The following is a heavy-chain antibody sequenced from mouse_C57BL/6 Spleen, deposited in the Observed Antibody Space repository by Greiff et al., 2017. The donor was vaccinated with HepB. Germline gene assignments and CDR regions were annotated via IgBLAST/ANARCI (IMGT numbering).Heavy chain of an antibody. CDR1: GYTFTSYW. D-gene: IGHD2-1*01. Sequence: VQLQQSGAELVKPGASVKMSCKASGYTFTSYWITWVKQRPGQGLEWIGDIYPGSGSTNYNEKFKSKATLTVDTSSSTAYMQLSSLTSEDSAVYYCARGGYYGNYVGYWGQGTTLTVSS. CDR2: IYPGSGST. J-gene: IGHJ2*01. CDR3: ARGGYYGNYVGY. V-gene: IGHV1-55*01.